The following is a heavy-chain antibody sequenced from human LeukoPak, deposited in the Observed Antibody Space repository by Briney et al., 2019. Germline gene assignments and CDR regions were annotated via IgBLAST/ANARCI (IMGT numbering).Heavy chain of an antibody. CDR2: IYYSGST. V-gene: IGHV4-39*07. J-gene: IGHJ4*02. D-gene: IGHD3-10*01. CDR3: ARIGFGGYYFDY. CDR1: GASISSNSYY. Sequence: PSETLSLTCTVSGASISSNSYYWGWIRQPPGKGLEWIGSIYYSGSTYYNPSLKSRVTISVDTSKNQFSLKLSSVTAADTAVYYCARIGFGGYYFDYWGQGTLVTVSS.